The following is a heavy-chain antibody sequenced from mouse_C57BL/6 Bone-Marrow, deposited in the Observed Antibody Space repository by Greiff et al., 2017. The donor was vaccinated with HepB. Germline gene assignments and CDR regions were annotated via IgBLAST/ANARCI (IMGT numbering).Heavy chain of an antibody. CDR1: GFNIKDDY. Sequence: VQLQQSGAELVRPGASVKLSCTASGFNIKDDYMHWVKQRPEQGLEWIGWIDPENGDTEYASKFQGKATITADTSSNTAYLQLSSLTSEDTAVYYCTYYGKYFDYWGQGTTLTVSS. CDR2: IDPENGDT. J-gene: IGHJ2*01. CDR3: TYYGKYFDY. D-gene: IGHD2-1*01. V-gene: IGHV14-4*01.